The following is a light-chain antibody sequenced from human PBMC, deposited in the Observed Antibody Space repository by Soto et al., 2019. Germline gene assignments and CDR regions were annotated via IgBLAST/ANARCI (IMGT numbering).Light chain of an antibody. CDR1: SSNIGSHT. CDR3: AAWDDILNGSYV. CDR2: NNN. Sequence: QSVLTQPPSASGTPGQRVTLSCSGSSSNIGSHTINWYQQLPGTAPKLLIYNNNQRPSGVPDRFSGSKSGTSASLAISGLQSEDEADYYCAAWDDILNGSYVFGTGTKVTVL. J-gene: IGLJ1*01. V-gene: IGLV1-44*01.